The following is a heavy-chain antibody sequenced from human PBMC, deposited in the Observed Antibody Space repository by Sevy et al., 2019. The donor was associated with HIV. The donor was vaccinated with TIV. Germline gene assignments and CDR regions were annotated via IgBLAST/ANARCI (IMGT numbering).Heavy chain of an antibody. CDR2: IKSDGRST. CDR3: ARDGSGWAFDN. CDR1: GFTFSSYW. V-gene: IGHV3-74*01. J-gene: IGHJ4*02. D-gene: IGHD6-19*01. Sequence: GGSLRLSCAASGFTFSSYWMHWVRQAPGTGLVWVSRIKSDGRSTRYADSVKGRFTISKDNAKNTLYLQMNSLRAEATAVYYCARDGSGWAFDNWGQGTLVTVSS.